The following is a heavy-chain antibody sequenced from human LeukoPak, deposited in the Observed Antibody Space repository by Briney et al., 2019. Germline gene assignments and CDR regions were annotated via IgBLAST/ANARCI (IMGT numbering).Heavy chain of an antibody. J-gene: IGHJ4*02. CDR2: ISSSSSYI. CDR1: GFTFSSYS. CDR3: ARDGPLTGDKDY. D-gene: IGHD7-27*01. Sequence: GGSLRLSCAASGFTFSSYSMNWVRQAPGKGLEWVSSISSSSSYIYYADSVKGRFTISRDNAKNPLYLQMNSLRAEDTAVYYCARDGPLTGDKDYWGQGTLVTVSS. V-gene: IGHV3-21*01.